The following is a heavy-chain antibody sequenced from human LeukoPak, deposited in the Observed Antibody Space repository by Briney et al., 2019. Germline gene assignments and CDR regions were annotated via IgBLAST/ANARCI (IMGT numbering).Heavy chain of an antibody. CDR1: GFTFSSHW. CDR2: IKQDGSEK. V-gene: IGHV3-7*01. J-gene: IGHJ6*02. CDR3: ARDTSAWRYGMDV. D-gene: IGHD6-19*01. Sequence: SGGSLRLSCAASGFTFSSHWMSWVRQAPGKGLEWVAIIKQDGSEKDYVDSVTGRFTISRDNAKNSLYLQMNSLRDEDTAVYYCARDTSAWRYGMDVWGQGTTVTVSS.